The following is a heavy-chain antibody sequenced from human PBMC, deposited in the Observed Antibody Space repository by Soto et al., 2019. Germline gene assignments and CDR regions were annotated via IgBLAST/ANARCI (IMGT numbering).Heavy chain of an antibody. Sequence: QVQLQESGPGLVKPSETLSLTCTVSGGSVSSGNYYWSWIRQPPGKGLEWIGYFYYTGSTNYNPSLKSRVIISVDASKNQFSLRLSSLTAADTAVYYCARSMHYSDGSNYSPFDYWGQGTLVTVSS. V-gene: IGHV4-61*01. D-gene: IGHD3-22*01. J-gene: IGHJ4*02. CDR1: GGSVSSGNYY. CDR3: ARSMHYSDGSNYSPFDY. CDR2: FYYTGST.